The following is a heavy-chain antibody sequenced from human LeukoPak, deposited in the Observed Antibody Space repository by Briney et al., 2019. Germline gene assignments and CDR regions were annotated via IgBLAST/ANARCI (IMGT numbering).Heavy chain of an antibody. Sequence: GGSLRLFCAASGLIFSDYYMSWIRQAPGKGLEWVSYLSGSGRTINYGGSGKGRFNNFRDNAKNSLYLQMNRLRAEDTAVYYCARDYEPYVGGDAFDIWGQGTMVTVSS. J-gene: IGHJ3*02. D-gene: IGHD3-16*01. V-gene: IGHV3-11*04. CDR3: ARDYEPYVGGDAFDI. CDR1: GLIFSDYY. CDR2: LSGSGRTI.